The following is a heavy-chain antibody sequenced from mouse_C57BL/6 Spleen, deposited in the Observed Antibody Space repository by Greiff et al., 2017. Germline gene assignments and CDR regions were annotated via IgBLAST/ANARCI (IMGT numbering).Heavy chain of an antibody. CDR2: IYPGSGST. J-gene: IGHJ1*03. CDR1: GYTFTRYW. V-gene: IGHV1-55*01. Sequence: VQLQQPGAELVKPGASVKMSCKASGYTFTRYWITWVKQRPGQGLEWIGDIYPGSGSTNYNEKFKSKATLTVDTSSSTAYMKHSSLTCEDSAVYYGARSYYYGSTPYWYFDVWGKGTTVTVSS. D-gene: IGHD1-1*01. CDR3: ARSYYYGSTPYWYFDV.